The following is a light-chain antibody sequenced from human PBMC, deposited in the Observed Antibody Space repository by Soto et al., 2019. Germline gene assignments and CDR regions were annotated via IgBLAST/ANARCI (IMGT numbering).Light chain of an antibody. CDR3: QQANSFPRT. J-gene: IGKJ5*01. Sequence: IQMTHSPSTLSASVGDSVTINCRASQSISAWLAWYQQKPGKAPKLLIYAASSLQSGVPSRFSGSGSGTDFTLTISSLQPEDFATYYCQQANSFPRTFGQGTRLEIK. V-gene: IGKV1-12*01. CDR1: QSISAW. CDR2: AAS.